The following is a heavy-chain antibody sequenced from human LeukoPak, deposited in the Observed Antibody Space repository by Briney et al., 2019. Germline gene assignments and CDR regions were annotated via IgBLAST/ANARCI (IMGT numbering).Heavy chain of an antibody. J-gene: IGHJ4*02. Sequence: ASVKVSCKASGFTFTSSAVQWVRQARGQRLEWIGWIVVGSGNTNYAQKFQERVAITRDMSTSTAYMELSSLRSEDTAVYYCAADPTYYYGSGSYFDYWGQGTLVTVSS. CDR3: AADPTYYYGSGSYFDY. CDR1: GFTFTSSA. D-gene: IGHD3-10*01. V-gene: IGHV1-58*01. CDR2: IVVGSGNT.